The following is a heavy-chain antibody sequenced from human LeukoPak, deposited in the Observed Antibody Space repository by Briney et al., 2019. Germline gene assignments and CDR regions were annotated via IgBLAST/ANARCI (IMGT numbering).Heavy chain of an antibody. J-gene: IGHJ4*02. Sequence: SETLSLTFAVYGGSFSGYYWSWIRQPPGKGLEWIGEINHSGSTNYNPSLKSRVTISVDTSKNQFSLKLSSVTAADTAVYYCARGPHIAAAGTGRFWNYWGQGTLVTVSS. CDR1: GGSFSGYY. CDR3: ARGPHIAAAGTGRFWNY. CDR2: INHSGST. D-gene: IGHD6-13*01. V-gene: IGHV4-34*01.